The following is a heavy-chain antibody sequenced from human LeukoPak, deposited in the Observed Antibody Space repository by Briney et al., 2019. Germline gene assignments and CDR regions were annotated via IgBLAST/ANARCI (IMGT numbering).Heavy chain of an antibody. Sequence: SVKVSCKASGGTFSSYAISWVRQAPGRGLEWMGRIIPILGIANYAQKFQGRVTITADNSTSTAYMELSSLRSEDTAVYYCASGGSDYFDWLAGYWGQGTLVTVSS. CDR2: IIPILGIA. D-gene: IGHD3-9*01. CDR1: GGTFSSYA. V-gene: IGHV1-69*04. J-gene: IGHJ4*02. CDR3: ASGGSDYFDWLAGY.